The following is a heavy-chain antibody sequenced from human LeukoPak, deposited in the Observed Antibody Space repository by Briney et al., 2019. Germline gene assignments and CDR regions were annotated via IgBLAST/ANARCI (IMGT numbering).Heavy chain of an antibody. V-gene: IGHV3-73*01. CDR3: TREYSSGWPFDY. D-gene: IGHD6-19*01. CDR2: IRSKADSYAT. J-gene: IGHJ4*02. CDR1: GFTFSDSA. Sequence: GGSLRLSCAASGFTFSDSAIHWVRQASGKGLEWVGRIRSKADSYATTYGASVKGRFTISGDDSQNTAYLHMNSLKTEDTAVYYCTREYSSGWPFDYWGQGTLVTVSS.